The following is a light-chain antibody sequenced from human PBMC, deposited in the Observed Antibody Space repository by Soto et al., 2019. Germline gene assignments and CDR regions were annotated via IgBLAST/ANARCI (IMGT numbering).Light chain of an antibody. CDR2: EVS. J-gene: IGLJ2*01. V-gene: IGLV2-14*01. CDR1: SSDVGGYNY. CDR3: SSYAGNNQKFDVV. Sequence: QSALTQPASVSGSPGQSITISCTGTSSDVGGYNYVSWYQQHPGKAPKLMIYEVSNRPSGVSNRFSGSKSGNTASLTISGLQAEDEADYYCSSYAGNNQKFDVVFGGGTKLTVL.